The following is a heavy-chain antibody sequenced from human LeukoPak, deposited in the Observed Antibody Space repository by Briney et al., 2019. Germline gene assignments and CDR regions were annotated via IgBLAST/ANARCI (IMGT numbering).Heavy chain of an antibody. CDR2: ISYDGSNK. J-gene: IGHJ5*02. D-gene: IGHD3-22*01. CDR3: ARDRRYYYDSSGYQPWFDP. V-gene: IGHV3-30-3*01. CDR1: GFTFSSYA. Sequence: RSLRLSCAASGFTFSSYAMHWVRQAPGKGLGWVAVISYDGSNKYYADSVKGRFTISRDNSKNPLYLQMNSLRAEDTAVYYCARDRRYYYDSSGYQPWFDPWGQGTLVTVSS.